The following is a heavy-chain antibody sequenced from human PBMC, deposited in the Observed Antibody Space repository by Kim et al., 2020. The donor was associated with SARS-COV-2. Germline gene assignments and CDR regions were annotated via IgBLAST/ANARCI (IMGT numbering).Heavy chain of an antibody. CDR1: GFTFDDYA. Sequence: GGSLRLSCAASGFTFDDYAMHWVRQAPGKGLEWVSLISWDGGSTYYADSVKGRFTISRDNSKNSLYLQMNSLRAEDTALYYCAKDIFHGSGSQGYWGQGTLVTVSS. J-gene: IGHJ4*02. D-gene: IGHD3-10*01. V-gene: IGHV3-43D*03. CDR2: ISWDGGST. CDR3: AKDIFHGSGSQGY.